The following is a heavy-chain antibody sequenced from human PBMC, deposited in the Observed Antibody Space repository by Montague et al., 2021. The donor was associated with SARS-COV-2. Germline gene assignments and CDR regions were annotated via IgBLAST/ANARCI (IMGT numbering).Heavy chain of an antibody. CDR2: INHSGST. CDR3: ARDRPRSYYYDSGTYTWGGYGTDV. J-gene: IGHJ6*02. CDR1: GGSFSGYY. V-gene: IGHV4-34*01. D-gene: IGHD3-10*01. Sequence: SETLSLTCAVYGGSFSGYYWSWIRQPPGKGLEWIGEINHSGSTKYNPSLKSRVTISVDTSKNQFSLKLSSVTAADTAVYYCARDRPRSYYYDSGTYTWGGYGTDVWGQGTTVTVSS.